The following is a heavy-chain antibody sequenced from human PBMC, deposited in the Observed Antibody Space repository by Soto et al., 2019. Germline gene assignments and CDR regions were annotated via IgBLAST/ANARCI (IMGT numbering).Heavy chain of an antibody. CDR2: ISSDGDTI. D-gene: IGHD5-12*01. V-gene: IGHV3-9*01. Sequence: EVQLIESGGGWVQPGTSLRVSCAASGFTFHEYAMQWVRQALGKGLEWVSGISSDGDTIAYADSVQGRFTVFRDNAKNSLYLQMNSLRAEDTALYYCTKGGYDLIYYFGMDVWGQGTTVTVSS. J-gene: IGHJ6*02. CDR1: GFTFHEYA. CDR3: TKGGYDLIYYFGMDV.